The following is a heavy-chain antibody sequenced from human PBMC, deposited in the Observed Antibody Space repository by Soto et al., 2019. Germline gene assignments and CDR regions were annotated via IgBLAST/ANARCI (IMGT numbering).Heavy chain of an antibody. Sequence: LRLSCAASGFTFSSYGMHWVRQAPGKGLEWVAVISYDGSNKYYADSVKGRFTISRDNSKNTLYLQMNSLRAEDTAVYYCAKDHYEAVAGNNEFDYWGQGTLVTVSS. J-gene: IGHJ4*02. V-gene: IGHV3-30*18. CDR1: GFTFSSYG. CDR3: AKDHYEAVAGNNEFDY. D-gene: IGHD6-19*01. CDR2: ISYDGSNK.